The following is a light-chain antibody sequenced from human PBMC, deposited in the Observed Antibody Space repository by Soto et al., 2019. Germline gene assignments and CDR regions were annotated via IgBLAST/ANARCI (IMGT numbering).Light chain of an antibody. Sequence: DIQMTQSPSSVSASVGDRVTITCRASESISSYLNWYQQKPGKAPKLLIYKASSLESGVPSRFSGSGSGTEFTLTISSLQPDDFATYYCQQYNSYRTFGQGTKVDI. CDR2: KAS. CDR1: ESISSY. V-gene: IGKV1-5*03. CDR3: QQYNSYRT. J-gene: IGKJ1*01.